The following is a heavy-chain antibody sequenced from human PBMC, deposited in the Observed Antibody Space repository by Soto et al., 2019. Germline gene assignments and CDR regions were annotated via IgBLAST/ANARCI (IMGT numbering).Heavy chain of an antibody. Sequence: PSETLSLTCSVSGGSIDSSSYFWGWVRQPPGKGLEWIGSIYYSGSTYYNPSLRSRVTISVDTSKNQFSLKLSSVTAADTAVFYCARHYSSGSRNWFDPWGQGTLVTVSS. CDR2: IYYSGST. D-gene: IGHD6-19*01. V-gene: IGHV4-39*01. CDR3: ARHYSSGSRNWFDP. CDR1: GGSIDSSSYF. J-gene: IGHJ5*02.